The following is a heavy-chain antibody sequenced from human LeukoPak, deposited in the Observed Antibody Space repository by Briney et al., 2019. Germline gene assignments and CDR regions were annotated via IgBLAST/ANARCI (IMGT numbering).Heavy chain of an antibody. D-gene: IGHD6-6*01. V-gene: IGHV5-51*01. Sequence: GGSLKISCKGSGYSFTSYWIGWVRPLPGKGLEWMGIIYPGDSDTRYSPSFQGQVTISADKSISPAYLQWSSLKASDTAMYYCARPDSSSSERFDYWGQGTLVTVSS. CDR3: ARPDSSSSERFDY. CDR1: GYSFTSYW. CDR2: IYPGDSDT. J-gene: IGHJ4*02.